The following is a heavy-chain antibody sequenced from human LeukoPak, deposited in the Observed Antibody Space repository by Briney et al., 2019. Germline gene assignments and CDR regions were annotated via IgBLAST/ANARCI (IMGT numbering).Heavy chain of an antibody. Sequence: GGSLRLSCAASGFTFSSYSMNWVRQAPGKGLEWVSSISGSSSYIYYADSVKGRFTISRDNAKNSLYLQMNSLRAEDTAVYYCARGIDGSGSYTLFDYWGQGTLVTVSS. CDR3: ARGIDGSGSYTLFDY. CDR1: GFTFSSYS. CDR2: ISGSSSYI. V-gene: IGHV3-21*01. D-gene: IGHD3-10*01. J-gene: IGHJ4*02.